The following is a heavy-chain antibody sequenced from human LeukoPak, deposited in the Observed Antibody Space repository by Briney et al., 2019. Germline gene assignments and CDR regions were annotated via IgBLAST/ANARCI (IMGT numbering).Heavy chain of an antibody. D-gene: IGHD3-9*01. J-gene: IGHJ4*02. CDR2: ISSSSSYI. CDR1: GFTFSSYS. V-gene: IGHV3-21*01. CDR3: AREPVYYDILTGYYKAGYFDY. Sequence: PGGSLRLSCAASGFTFSSYSMNWVRQAPGKGLEWVSSISSSSSYIYYADSVKGRFTISRDNSKNTLYLQMNSLRAEDTAVYYCAREPVYYDILTGYYKAGYFDYWGQGTLVTVSS.